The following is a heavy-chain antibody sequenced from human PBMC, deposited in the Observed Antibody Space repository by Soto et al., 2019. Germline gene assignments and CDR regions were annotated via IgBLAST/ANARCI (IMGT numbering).Heavy chain of an antibody. CDR1: GFTFSSNC. CDR2: INPDGSRK. J-gene: IGHJ4*02. Sequence: XGSLRLSCSASGFTFSSNCMTWVRQVPGKGLEWLANINPDGSRKYYVDSVKGRFTISRDNASNSLYLHVNSLRAEDTAVYYCETWLSGSYKEWGQGTLVTVSS. CDR3: ETWLSGSYKE. D-gene: IGHD1-26*01. V-gene: IGHV3-7*03.